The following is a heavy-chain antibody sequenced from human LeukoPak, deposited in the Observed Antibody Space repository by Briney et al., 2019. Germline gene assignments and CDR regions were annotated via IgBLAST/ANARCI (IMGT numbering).Heavy chain of an antibody. J-gene: IGHJ4*02. D-gene: IGHD3-9*01. V-gene: IGHV4-39*01. CDR3: ARHPYDILTGYYLD. CDR1: GGSISSSSYY. CDR2: IYYSGIP. Sequence: PSETLSLTCTVSGGSISSSSYYWGWARQPPGRGLEWIGIIYYSGIPYYTPSLNSRATISVDTSNNQFSLKLSSMTAADTAVYYCARHPYDILTGYYLDWGQGTLVTVSS.